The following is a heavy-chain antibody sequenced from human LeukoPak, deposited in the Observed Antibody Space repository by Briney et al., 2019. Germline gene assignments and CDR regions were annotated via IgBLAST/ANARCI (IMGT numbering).Heavy chain of an antibody. CDR2: INHSGST. CDR3: ARVPGGYSYKRPYYFDY. D-gene: IGHD5-18*01. J-gene: IGHJ4*02. Sequence: SETLSLTCAVYGGSFSGYYRSWIRQPPGKGLEWIGEINHSGSTNYNPSLKSRVTISVDTSKNQFSLKLSSVTAADTAVYYCARVPGGYSYKRPYYFDYWGQGTLVTVSS. V-gene: IGHV4-34*01. CDR1: GGSFSGYY.